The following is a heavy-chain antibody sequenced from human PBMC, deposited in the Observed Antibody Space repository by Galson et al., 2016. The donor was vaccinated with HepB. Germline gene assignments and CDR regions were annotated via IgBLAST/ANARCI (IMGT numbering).Heavy chain of an antibody. CDR1: GIIFSRHP. J-gene: IGHJ4*02. CDR2: INESGSSR. V-gene: IGHV3-23*01. CDR3: AEVGHDGGGVAVHLEN. D-gene: IGHD2-21*01. Sequence: SLRLSCAVSGIIFSRHPMSWVRQAPGKGLEWVVDINESGSSRNYADSVKGRFTISRDNLKNTLYLEMNSLRAEDTDVYYCAEVGHDGGGVAVHLENWGPGTLVTVSS.